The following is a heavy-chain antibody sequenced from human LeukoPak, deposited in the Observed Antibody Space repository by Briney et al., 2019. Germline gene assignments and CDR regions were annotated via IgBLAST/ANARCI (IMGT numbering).Heavy chain of an antibody. J-gene: IGHJ3*02. CDR1: GFTFSSYW. CDR2: INSDGSST. D-gene: IGHD7-27*01. Sequence: GGSLRLSCAASGFTFSSYWMHWVRQAPGKGLVWVSRINSDGSSTSYADSVKGRFTISRDNAKNSLSLQMNSLRVEDTAVYYCARPRTGHRWAFDIWGQGTMVTVSS. CDR3: ARPRTGHRWAFDI. V-gene: IGHV3-74*01.